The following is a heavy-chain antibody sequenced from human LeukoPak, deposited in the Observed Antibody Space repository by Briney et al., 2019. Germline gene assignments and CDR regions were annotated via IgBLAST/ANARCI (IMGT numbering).Heavy chain of an antibody. CDR3: AKDNPPDSSGYYYGLLDY. V-gene: IGHV3-23*01. CDR1: GFTFSSYA. D-gene: IGHD3-22*01. CDR2: ISGSGDST. J-gene: IGHJ4*02. Sequence: PGGSLRLSCAASGFTFSSYAMSWVRQAPGKGLEWVSAISGSGDSTYYADSVKGRFTISRDNSMNTLYLQMNSLRAEDTAVYYCAKDNPPDSSGYYYGLLDYWGQGTLVTVSS.